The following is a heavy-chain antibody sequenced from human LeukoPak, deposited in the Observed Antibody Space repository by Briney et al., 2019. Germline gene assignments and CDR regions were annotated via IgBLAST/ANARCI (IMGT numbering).Heavy chain of an antibody. D-gene: IGHD4-17*01. CDR1: GFTFNNYA. J-gene: IGHJ4*02. CDR3: VKTQTHFGDYRRDY. CDR2: IGGEGGST. Sequence: GGSLRLSCAASGFTFNNYAMNWVRQAPGKGLEYVSDIGGEGGSTYYANSVKGRFTVSRDNSKNTLYMQMSTLRAEDTAVYYCVKTQTHFGDYRRDYCGQGTLVTVSS. V-gene: IGHV3-64*01.